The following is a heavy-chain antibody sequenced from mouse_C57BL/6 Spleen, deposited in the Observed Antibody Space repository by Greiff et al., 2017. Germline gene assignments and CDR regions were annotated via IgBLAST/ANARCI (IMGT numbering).Heavy chain of an antibody. CDR1: GFNIKDYY. Sequence: EVQLVESGAELVKPGASVKLSCTASGFNIKDYYMHWVKQRTEQGLEWIGRIDPEDGETKYAPKFQGKATITSDTSSNTAYLQHSRPTSEDTAVYYCGRQLRHPILAYGGQGTLVTVSA. D-gene: IGHD3-2*02. CDR3: GRQLRHPILAY. CDR2: IDPEDGET. J-gene: IGHJ3*01. V-gene: IGHV14-2*01.